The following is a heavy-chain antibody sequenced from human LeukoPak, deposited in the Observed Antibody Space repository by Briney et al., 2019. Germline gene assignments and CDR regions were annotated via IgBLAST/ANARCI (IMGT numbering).Heavy chain of an antibody. D-gene: IGHD1-1*01. V-gene: IGHV4-61*01. J-gene: IGHJ4*02. CDR3: ARAPIEYNWNDRDFDY. CDR1: GGSVSSGSYY. CDR2: IYYSGST. Sequence: SETLSLTCTVSGGSVSSGSYYWSWIRQPPGKGLEWIGYIYYSGSTYYNPSLKSRVTISVDTSKNQFSLKLSSVTAADTAVYYCARAPIEYNWNDRDFDYWGQGTLVTVSS.